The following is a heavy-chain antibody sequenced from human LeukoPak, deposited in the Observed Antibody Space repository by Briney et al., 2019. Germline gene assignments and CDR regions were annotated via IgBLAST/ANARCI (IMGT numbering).Heavy chain of an antibody. Sequence: SETLSLTCAVSVGSISSVGDYWGWIRQPPGEGLEWIGIIFYSGSSYYHPSLKSRITISADASKNQFSLKLTSVTAADTAVYYCARLIMDHFAAPYYSDYWGQGILVTVSS. D-gene: IGHD3-10*01. V-gene: IGHV4-39*01. CDR1: VGSISSVGDY. J-gene: IGHJ4*02. CDR2: IFYSGSS. CDR3: ARLIMDHFAAPYYSDY.